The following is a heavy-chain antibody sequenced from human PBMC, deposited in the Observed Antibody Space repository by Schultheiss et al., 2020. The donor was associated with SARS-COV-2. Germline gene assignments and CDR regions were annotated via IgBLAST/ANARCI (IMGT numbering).Heavy chain of an antibody. CDR3: ARVRRRQYQLLYRGHFDY. J-gene: IGHJ4*02. CDR1: GGSMSLYY. D-gene: IGHD2-2*02. V-gene: IGHV4-59*12. CDR2: VHDSGST. Sequence: SETLSLSCTVSGGSMSLYYWNWIRQPPGKGLEWIGYVHDSGSTNYSPSLKSRVTISVDTSKNQFSLKLSSVTAADTAVYYCARVRRRQYQLLYRGHFDYWGQGTLVTVAS.